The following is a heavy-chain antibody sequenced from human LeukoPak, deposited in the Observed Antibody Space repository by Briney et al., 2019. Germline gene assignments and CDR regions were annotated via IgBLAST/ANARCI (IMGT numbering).Heavy chain of an antibody. Sequence: PSETLSLTCTVSGGSIATGTYYWGWIRQPPGKGLEWIRSIYYSGNTYYNPSLKSRVTISVDTSKNQFSLKLSSVTAADTAVFYCARHINWIDAFDIWGQGTMVTVSS. V-gene: IGHV4-39*01. CDR1: GGSIATGTYY. J-gene: IGHJ3*02. D-gene: IGHD1-1*01. CDR3: ARHINWIDAFDI. CDR2: IYYSGNT.